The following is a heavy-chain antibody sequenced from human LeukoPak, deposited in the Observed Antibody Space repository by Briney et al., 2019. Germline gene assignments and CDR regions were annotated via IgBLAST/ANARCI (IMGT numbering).Heavy chain of an antibody. CDR2: MSHTGAT. CDR3: ARGLHYNILTGGMDV. CDR1: GFTFSDYY. J-gene: IGHJ6*02. V-gene: IGHV4-34*01. Sequence: GSLRLSCAASGFTFSDYYMSWIRQSPEKGLEWIGEMSHTGATNYNPSLKSRVTVSVDTSKKQFSLNLRSVTAADTAVYYCARGLHYNILTGGMDVWGQGTTVIVSS. D-gene: IGHD3-9*01.